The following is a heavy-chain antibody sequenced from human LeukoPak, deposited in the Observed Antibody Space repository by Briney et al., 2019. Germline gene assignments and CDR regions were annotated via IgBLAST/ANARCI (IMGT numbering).Heavy chain of an antibody. D-gene: IGHD3-10*01. CDR1: GNYC. CDR3: ARVSLGFGDV. V-gene: IGHV3-74*01. CDR2: INSDGSWA. J-gene: IGHJ6*02. Sequence: GGSLRLSCVASGNYCMHWVRQAPGKGLVWVSHINSDGSWASYADSVKGRFTISKDNAKNTVYLQMNSLRAEDTAVYYCARVSLGFGDVWGQGTTVTVSS.